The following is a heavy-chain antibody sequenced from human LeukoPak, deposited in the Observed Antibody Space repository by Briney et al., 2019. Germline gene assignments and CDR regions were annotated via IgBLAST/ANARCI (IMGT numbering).Heavy chain of an antibody. CDR3: ARSPRYSSGWYLDY. D-gene: IGHD6-19*01. Sequence: ASVKVSCKASGYTFTGYYMHWVRQAPGQGLESMGWINPNSGGTNYAQKFQGWVTMTRDTSISTAYMELSRLRSDDTAVYYCARSPRYSSGWYLDYWGQGTLVTVSS. CDR2: INPNSGGT. V-gene: IGHV1-2*04. CDR1: GYTFTGYY. J-gene: IGHJ4*02.